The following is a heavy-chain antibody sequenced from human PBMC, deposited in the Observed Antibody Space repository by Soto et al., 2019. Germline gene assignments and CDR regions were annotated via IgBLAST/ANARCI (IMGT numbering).Heavy chain of an antibody. CDR2: INHSGST. CDR1: SGSFSGYY. V-gene: IGHV4-34*01. D-gene: IGHD3-3*02. CDR3: ARGPVYVLGWFDP. J-gene: IGHJ5*02. Sequence: PSETLSLTCAVYSGSFSGYYWSWIRQPPGKGLEWIGEINHSGSTNYNPSLKSRVTISVDTSKNQFSLKLSSVTAADTAVYYCARGPVYVLGWFDPWGRGTLVTVSS.